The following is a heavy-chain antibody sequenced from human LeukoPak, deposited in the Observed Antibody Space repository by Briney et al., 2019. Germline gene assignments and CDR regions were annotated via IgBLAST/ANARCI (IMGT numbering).Heavy chain of an antibody. CDR2: IYHSGGT. V-gene: IGHV4-30-2*01. CDR3: ARDSPNYYDSSGYQDWYFDL. D-gene: IGHD3-22*01. J-gene: IGHJ2*01. Sequence: PSETLSLTCAVSGGSISSGGYSWSWIRQPPGKGLEWIGYIYHSGGTYYNPSLKSRVTISVDRSKNQFSLKLSSVTAADTAVYYCARDSPNYYDSSGYQDWYFDLWGRGTLVTVSS. CDR1: GGSISSGGYS.